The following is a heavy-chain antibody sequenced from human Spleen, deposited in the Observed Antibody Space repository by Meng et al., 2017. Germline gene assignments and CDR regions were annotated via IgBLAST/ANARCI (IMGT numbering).Heavy chain of an antibody. J-gene: IGHJ4*02. CDR2: INTDASIT. CDR1: AFTFSNYW. D-gene: IGHD2-15*01. Sequence: GGSLRLSCAASAFTFSNYWMSWVRQTPGEGLVWVSRINTDASITTYADSVKGRFTISRDNSKNTLYLQMNSLRAEDTAIYYCAINRAGYCGGGSCYDCWGQGTLVTVSS. CDR3: AINRAGYCGGGSCYDC. V-gene: IGHV3-74*03.